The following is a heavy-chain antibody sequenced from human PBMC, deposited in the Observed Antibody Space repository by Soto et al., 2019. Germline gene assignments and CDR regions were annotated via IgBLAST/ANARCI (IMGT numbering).Heavy chain of an antibody. CDR1: GGSISSGGYY. V-gene: IGHV4-61*02. Sequence: TCAVSGGSISSGGYYWTWIRQPAGEGLEWIGRIYSSGSTNYNSSLKSRLTMSVDTSKNQFSLKLTSVTAADTAVYYCARQTTFSSSWYDYWGQGTLVTVSS. J-gene: IGHJ4*02. D-gene: IGHD6-13*01. CDR3: ARQTTFSSSWYDY. CDR2: IYSSGST.